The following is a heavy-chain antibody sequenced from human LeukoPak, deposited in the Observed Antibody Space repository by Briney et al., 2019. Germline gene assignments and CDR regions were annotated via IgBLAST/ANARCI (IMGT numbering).Heavy chain of an antibody. CDR2: IDPSDSYT. D-gene: IGHD4-11*01. J-gene: IGHJ6*02. CDR3: ARGGTTTSAYYYYYGMDV. CDR1: GYSFTSYW. V-gene: IGHV5-10-1*01. Sequence: GESLKISCKGSGYSFTSYWISWVRQMPGKGLEWMGRIDPSDSYTNYSPSFQGYVTISADKSISTAYLQWSSLKASDTAMYYCARGGTTTSAYYYYYGMDVWGQGTTVTVSS.